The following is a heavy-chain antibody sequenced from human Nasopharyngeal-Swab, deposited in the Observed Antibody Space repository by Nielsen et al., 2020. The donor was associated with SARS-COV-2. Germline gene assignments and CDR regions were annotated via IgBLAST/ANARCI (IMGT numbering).Heavy chain of an antibody. Sequence: GSLKISCAASGFTFSSYWMSWVRQAPGKGLEWVANIKQDGSEKYYVDSVKGRFTISRDNAKNSLYLQMNSLRAEDTAVYYCAREVLGYCSSTSCRTYYYYYYGMDVWGQGTTVTVSS. CDR3: AREVLGYCSSTSCRTYYYYYYGMDV. CDR1: GFTFSSYW. J-gene: IGHJ6*02. D-gene: IGHD2-2*01. V-gene: IGHV3-7*01. CDR2: IKQDGSEK.